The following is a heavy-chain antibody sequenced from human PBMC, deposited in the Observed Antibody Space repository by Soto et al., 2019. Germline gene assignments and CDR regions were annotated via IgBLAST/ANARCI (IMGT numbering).Heavy chain of an antibody. D-gene: IGHD3-22*01. V-gene: IGHV3-11*01. J-gene: IGHJ4*02. CDR1: GFTFSEYY. CDR3: ARDTYYDSSGYYYFDC. Sequence: GGSLRLSCAASGFTFSEYYMSWIRQAPGKGLEWVSYISSSGSTIYYADSVKGRFTISRDNAKNSLYLQMNSLRAEDTAVYYCARDTYYDSSGYYYFDCWGQGTLVTVSS. CDR2: ISSSGSTI.